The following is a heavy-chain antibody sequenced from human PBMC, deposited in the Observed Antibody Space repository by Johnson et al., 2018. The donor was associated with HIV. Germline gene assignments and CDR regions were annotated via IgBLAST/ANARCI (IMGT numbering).Heavy chain of an antibody. V-gene: IGHV3-9*01. CDR3: ARDGVYSSPWDAFDI. CDR2: ISWNGGNI. CDR1: GFTFDDYA. Sequence: VQLVESGGGLVQPGRSLRVSCAASGFTFDDYAMHWVRQGPWKGLEWVSGISWNGGNIGYADSVKGRFTVSRDNAKNLLYLQMDNLRVEDTAMYYCARDGVYSSPWDAFDIWGQGTMVTVSS. J-gene: IGHJ3*02. D-gene: IGHD6-19*01.